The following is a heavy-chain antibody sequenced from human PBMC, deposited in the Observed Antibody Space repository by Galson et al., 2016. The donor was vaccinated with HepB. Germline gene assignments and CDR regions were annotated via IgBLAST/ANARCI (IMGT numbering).Heavy chain of an antibody. CDR1: GYTFNNHA. D-gene: IGHD2-8*02. J-gene: IGHJ4*02. CDR3: AKDYCTGFNCYVDGHYFDY. Sequence: SLRLSCAASGYTFNNHAMHWVRQAPGKGLDWVAVIWNDGSSKYYSDSVKGRFTISRDDFKNTVYLEMNSLSVEDTALYYCAKDYCTGFNCYVDGHYFDYWGQGVLVTVSS. V-gene: IGHV3-33*06. CDR2: IWNDGSSK.